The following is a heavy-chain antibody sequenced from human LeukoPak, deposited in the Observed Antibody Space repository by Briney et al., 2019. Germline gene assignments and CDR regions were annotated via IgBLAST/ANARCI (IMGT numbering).Heavy chain of an antibody. CDR1: GYTFTSYG. CDR2: ISAYNGNT. D-gene: IGHD3-22*01. Sequence: GASVKVSCKASGYTFTSYGISWVRQAPGQGLEWMGWISAYNGNTNYAQKLQGRVTMTTDTSTSTAYMELRSLRSDDTAVYYCASGHNYYDSSGYLVYWGQGTLVTVSS. V-gene: IGHV1-18*01. J-gene: IGHJ4*02. CDR3: ASGHNYYDSSGYLVY.